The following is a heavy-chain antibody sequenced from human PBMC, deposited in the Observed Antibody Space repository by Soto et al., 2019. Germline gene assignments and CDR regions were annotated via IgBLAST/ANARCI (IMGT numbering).Heavy chain of an antibody. CDR2: ISSSSSYI. CDR1: GFTFSSYS. D-gene: IGHD6-19*01. Sequence: ESGGGLVKPGGSLRLSCAASGFTFSSYSMNWVRQAPGKGLEWVSSISSSSSYIYYADSVKGRFTISRDNAKNSLYLQMNSLRAEDTAVYYCARDNGEAYSSGWSDYYYYYGMDVWGQGTTVTVSS. CDR3: ARDNGEAYSSGWSDYYYYYGMDV. J-gene: IGHJ6*02. V-gene: IGHV3-21*01.